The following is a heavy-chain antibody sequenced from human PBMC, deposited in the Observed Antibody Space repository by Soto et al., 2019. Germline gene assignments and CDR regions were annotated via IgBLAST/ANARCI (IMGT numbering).Heavy chain of an antibody. CDR3: ARSFRYCSGGSCYYFDY. V-gene: IGHV3-30-3*01. D-gene: IGHD2-15*01. Sequence: GGSLRLSCAASGFTFSSYAMHWVRQAPGKGLEWVAVISYDGSNKYYADSVKGRFTISRDNSKNTLYLQMNSLRAEDTAVYYCARSFRYCSGGSCYYFDYWGQGTLVTVSS. CDR2: ISYDGSNK. CDR1: GFTFSSYA. J-gene: IGHJ4*02.